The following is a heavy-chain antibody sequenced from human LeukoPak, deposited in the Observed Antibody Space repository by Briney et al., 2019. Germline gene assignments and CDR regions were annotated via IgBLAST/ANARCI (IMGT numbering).Heavy chain of an antibody. CDR1: GGSISSSSYY. Sequence: PSETLSLTCTVSGGSISSSSYYWGWIRQPPGKGLEWIGSIYYSGSTYYNPSLKSRVTISVDTSKNQFSLKLSSVTAADTAVYYCARDRTSSGWYQGKGNYFDYWGQGTLVTASS. CDR3: ARDRTSSGWYQGKGNYFDY. V-gene: IGHV4-39*07. D-gene: IGHD6-19*01. CDR2: IYYSGST. J-gene: IGHJ4*02.